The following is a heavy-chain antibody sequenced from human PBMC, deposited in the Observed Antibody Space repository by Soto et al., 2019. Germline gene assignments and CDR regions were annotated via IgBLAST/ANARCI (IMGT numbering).Heavy chain of an antibody. V-gene: IGHV3-53*04. CDR3: AREPTYDSSGYYPRPLDY. CDR1: GFTVSSNY. CDR2: IYSGGST. D-gene: IGHD3-22*01. Sequence: VGSLRLSCAASGFTVSSNYIRWILQAPGKGLEWVSVIYSGGSTYYADSVKGRFTISRHNSKNTLYLQMNSLRAEDTAVYYCAREPTYDSSGYYPRPLDYWGQGTLVTVSS. J-gene: IGHJ4*02.